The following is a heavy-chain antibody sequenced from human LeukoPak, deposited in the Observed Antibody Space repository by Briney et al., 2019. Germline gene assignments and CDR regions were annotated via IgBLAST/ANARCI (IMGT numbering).Heavy chain of an antibody. CDR2: IGIDSGNT. D-gene: IGHD3-10*01. V-gene: IGHV3-11*06. CDR1: GFTFSDYY. CDR3: ARGRLVRESSVAYFDY. J-gene: IGHJ4*02. Sequence: PGGSLRLSCAASGFTFSDYYMSWIRQAPGKGLEWISYIGIDSGNTNYADSVKGRFTISGDKAKNSLYLQMNSLRVEDTAVYYCARGRLVRESSVAYFDYWGQGTLVTVSS.